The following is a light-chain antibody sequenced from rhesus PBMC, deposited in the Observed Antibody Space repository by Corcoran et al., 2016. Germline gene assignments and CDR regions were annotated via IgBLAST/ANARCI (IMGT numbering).Light chain of an antibody. V-gene: IGKV1-69*01. CDR3: QQHDNSPFT. Sequence: DIQMTQSPSSLSASVGDRVTITCRASQGLSNWLAWYQKKPGKAPKLLIYRASNLETGVPSRFSGSGSGTDFTLTISSLPPEDIATYYCQQHDNSPFTFGPGTKLNIK. J-gene: IGKJ3*01. CDR2: RAS. CDR1: QGLSNW.